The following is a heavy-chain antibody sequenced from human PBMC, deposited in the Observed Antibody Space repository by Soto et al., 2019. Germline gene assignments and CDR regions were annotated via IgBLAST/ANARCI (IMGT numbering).Heavy chain of an antibody. V-gene: IGHV1-3*01. D-gene: IGHD3-10*02. Sequence: QVQFMQSGAEVKKPGASVKVSCKASGYTFNSHAIHWVRQAPGQRPEWLGWINAGNGNTYYSEKFEGRVTVTRDTVATTVKMELTSLTSEDTAVYYCGRDQSGIGYYVDWFDPWGQGTLVTVSS. CDR2: INAGNGNT. CDR3: GRDQSGIGYYVDWFDP. CDR1: GYTFNSHA. J-gene: IGHJ5*02.